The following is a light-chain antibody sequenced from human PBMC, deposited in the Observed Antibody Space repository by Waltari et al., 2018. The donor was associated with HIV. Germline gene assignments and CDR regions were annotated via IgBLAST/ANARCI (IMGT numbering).Light chain of an antibody. CDR3: QQYDNSPFT. CDR1: QSLSRSY. J-gene: IGKJ3*01. Sequence: EIVLTQSPGTLSLSPGERATLSCRASQSLSRSYLAWYQQKPGQAPRLLVYGASSRATGIPDRFSGSGSGTDFTLTISRLEPEDFAVYYCQQYDNSPFTFGPGTKVDIK. CDR2: GAS. V-gene: IGKV3-20*01.